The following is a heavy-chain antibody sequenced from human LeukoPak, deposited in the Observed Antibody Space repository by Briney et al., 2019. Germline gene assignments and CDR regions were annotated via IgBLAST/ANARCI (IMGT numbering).Heavy chain of an antibody. CDR2: IYYSGST. V-gene: IGHV4-59*01. CDR1: GGSIRSYY. Sequence: KPSETLSLPCHVSGGSIRSYYWSWIRQPPGKGLEWIGYIYYSGSTNYNPSLKSRVTISVDTSKKQFSLKLSSVTAADTAVYYCARAPGVLSSFDYWGQGTLVTVS. CDR3: ARAPGVLSSFDY. J-gene: IGHJ4*02. D-gene: IGHD7-27*01.